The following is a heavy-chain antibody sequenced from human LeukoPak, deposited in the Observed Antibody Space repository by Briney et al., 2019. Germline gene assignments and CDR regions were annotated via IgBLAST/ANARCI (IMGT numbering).Heavy chain of an antibody. D-gene: IGHD1-26*01. CDR2: ISGGSRAI. J-gene: IGHJ3*02. V-gene: IGHV3-48*02. CDR3: ASDYSYASDI. Sequence: GGSLRLSCAASGFTFRTYSMNWVRQAPGKGLEWVSYISGGSRAIYYAASVKGRFTISRDNAKNSLYLQMNSLRDEDTAVYYCASDYSYASDIWGQGTTVTVSS. CDR1: GFTFRTYS.